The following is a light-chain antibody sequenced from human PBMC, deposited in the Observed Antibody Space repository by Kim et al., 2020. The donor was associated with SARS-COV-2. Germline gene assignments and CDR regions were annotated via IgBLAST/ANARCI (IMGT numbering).Light chain of an antibody. Sequence: EVTMSCSGSSSNNGNNYVSWYQQLQETAPKLLIYDYNKRTPGIPDRVSGSKSGTSATLGMTGLQTGDEADYYCGTWDSSLSAGGVFGGGTQLTVL. CDR2: DYN. J-gene: IGLJ3*02. V-gene: IGLV1-51*01. CDR1: SSNNGNNY. CDR3: GTWDSSLSAGGV.